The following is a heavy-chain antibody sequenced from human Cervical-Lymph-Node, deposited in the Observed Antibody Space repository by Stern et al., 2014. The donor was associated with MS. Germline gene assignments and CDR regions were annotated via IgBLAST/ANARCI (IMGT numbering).Heavy chain of an antibody. V-gene: IGHV1-69*06. CDR2: VIPLFGTT. CDR3: ARDPSGVPGVWRYFDY. J-gene: IGHJ4*02. Sequence: QEQLVQSGAEMKKPGSSVRVSCKASENTFRDYAIVWVRQAPGQGLEWMGGVIPLFGTTKYAQKFRGRVTMTADKSTTTAYMELSSLTSEDTAVYYCARDPSGVPGVWRYFDYWGQGTLVTVSS. CDR1: ENTFRDYA. D-gene: IGHD7-27*01.